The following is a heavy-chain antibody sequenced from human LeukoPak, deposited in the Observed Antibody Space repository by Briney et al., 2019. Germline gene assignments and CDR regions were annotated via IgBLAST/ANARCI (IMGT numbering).Heavy chain of an antibody. CDR1: GGSISSYY. V-gene: IGHV4-4*07. CDR3: ARTSPRAATFDY. CDR2: IYTSGTT. D-gene: IGHD2-15*01. J-gene: IGHJ4*02. Sequence: PSETLSLTCAVSGGSISSYYWSWIRQPAGKGLEWIGRIYTSGTTNYNPSLKSRVTMSVDTSKNQFSLNLNSVTAADTAVYYCARTSPRAATFDYWAREPWSQCPQ.